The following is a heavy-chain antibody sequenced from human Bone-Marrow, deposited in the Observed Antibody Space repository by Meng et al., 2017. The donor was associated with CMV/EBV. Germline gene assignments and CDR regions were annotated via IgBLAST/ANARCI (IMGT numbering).Heavy chain of an antibody. CDR1: GFTFSSYG. CDR3: ARDLRVSQSDFWSGYFHY. D-gene: IGHD3-3*01. CDR2: ISHDGSNK. J-gene: IGHJ4*02. V-gene: IGHV3-30*19. Sequence: GESLKISCAASGFTFSSYGMHWVRQAPGKGLEWVAVISHDGSNKYYADSVKGRFTISRDNSKNTLYLQMNSLRAEDTAVYYCARDLRVSQSDFWSGYFHYWGQGTLVTVSS.